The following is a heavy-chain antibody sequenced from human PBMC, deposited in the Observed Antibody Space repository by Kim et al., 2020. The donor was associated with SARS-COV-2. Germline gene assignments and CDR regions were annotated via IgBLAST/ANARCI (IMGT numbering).Heavy chain of an antibody. D-gene: IGHD3-10*01. CDR3: ARDRGGLKHYMDV. J-gene: IGHJ6*03. V-gene: IGHV4-59*01. Sequence: SNPSLESRVAKSIEPSKNQFSLNLSSVTAADTALYYCARDRGGLKHYMDVWGKGTAVTISS.